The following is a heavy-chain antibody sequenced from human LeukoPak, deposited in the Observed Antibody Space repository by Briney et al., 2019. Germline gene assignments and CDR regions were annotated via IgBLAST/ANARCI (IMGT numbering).Heavy chain of an antibody. CDR1: GFTFSKYT. CDR2: ISSSSSPI. Sequence: PGVSLRLSCAASGFTFSKYTMNWVRQARGKGLEWVSYISSSSSPIYYADSVKGRFTISRDNAKNSLYLQMNSLRDEDTAVYYCARESRENAMNAFDIWGQGTMVTVSS. J-gene: IGHJ3*02. V-gene: IGHV3-48*02. D-gene: IGHD2/OR15-2a*01. CDR3: ARESRENAMNAFDI.